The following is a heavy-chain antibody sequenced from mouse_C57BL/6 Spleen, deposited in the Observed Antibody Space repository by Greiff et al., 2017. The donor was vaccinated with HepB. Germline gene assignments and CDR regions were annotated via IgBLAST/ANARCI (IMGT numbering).Heavy chain of an antibody. Sequence: EVMLVESGGGLVKPGGSLKLSCAASGFTFSDYGMHWVRQAPEKGLEWVAYISSGSSTIYYADTVKGRFTISRDNAKNTLFLQMTSLRSEDTAMYYCARGGAGRGNYFDYWGQGTTLTVSS. CDR1: GFTFSDYG. CDR3: ARGGAGRGNYFDY. V-gene: IGHV5-17*01. D-gene: IGHD3-3*01. J-gene: IGHJ2*01. CDR2: ISSGSSTI.